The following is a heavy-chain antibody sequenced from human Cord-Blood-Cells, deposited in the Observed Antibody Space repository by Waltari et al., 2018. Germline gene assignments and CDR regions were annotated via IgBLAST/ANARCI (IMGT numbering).Heavy chain of an antibody. Sequence: ESGPGLVKPSETLSLTCTVSGGSISSSSYSWGWISQPPGKGLEWIGSIYYSGSTYYNPSLKSRVTISVDTSKNQFSLKLSSVTAADTAVYYCASLNWGDFDYWGQGTLVTVSS. CDR1: GGSISSSSYS. J-gene: IGHJ4*02. D-gene: IGHD7-27*01. CDR2: IYYSGST. CDR3: ASLNWGDFDY. V-gene: IGHV4-39*01.